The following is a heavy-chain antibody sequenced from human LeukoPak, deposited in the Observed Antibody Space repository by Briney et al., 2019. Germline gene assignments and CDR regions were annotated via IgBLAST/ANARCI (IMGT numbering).Heavy chain of an antibody. Sequence: PSETLSRTCTVSAYSISSGYYWGWIRQPPREGLGWIGSSDQSGSTYYNPSLKSRVTISEDTSKNQFSLKLSSVTAADTAVYYCARHGEMATIPNFDYWGQGTLVTVSS. J-gene: IGHJ4*02. CDR2: SDQSGST. V-gene: IGHV4-38-2*02. CDR1: AYSISSGYY. CDR3: ARHGEMATIPNFDY. D-gene: IGHD5-24*01.